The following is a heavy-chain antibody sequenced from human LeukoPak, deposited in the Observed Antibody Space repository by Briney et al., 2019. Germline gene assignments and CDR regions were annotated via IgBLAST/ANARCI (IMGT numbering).Heavy chain of an antibody. V-gene: IGHV1-69*13. J-gene: IGHJ3*02. CDR2: IIPIFGTA. Sequence: SVKVSCKASGGTFSSYAISWVRQAPGQGLEWMGGIIPIFGTANYAQKFQGRVTITADESASTAYMELSSLRSEDTAVYYCASSLADAFDIWGQGTMVTVSS. CDR1: GGTFSSYA. CDR3: ASSLADAFDI.